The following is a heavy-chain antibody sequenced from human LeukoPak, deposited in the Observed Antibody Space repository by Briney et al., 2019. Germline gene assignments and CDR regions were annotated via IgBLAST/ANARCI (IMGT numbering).Heavy chain of an antibody. V-gene: IGHV4-38-2*02. CDR2: MYHSGNS. CDR1: GYSINSGYY. Sequence: PSETLSLTCSASGYSINSGYYWGWIRQPPGKGLEWIGIMYHSGNSYYSPSLRSRVTISIDTSKNQFSLKLTSVTAADTAVYYCARVLSDTSRDWFDPWGQGTLVTVSS. CDR3: ARVLSDTSRDWFDP. J-gene: IGHJ5*02. D-gene: IGHD2-2*01.